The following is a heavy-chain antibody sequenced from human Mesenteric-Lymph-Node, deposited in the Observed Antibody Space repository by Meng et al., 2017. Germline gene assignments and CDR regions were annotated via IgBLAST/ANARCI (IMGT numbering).Heavy chain of an antibody. CDR2: ILGDGGST. Sequence: GESLKISCAASGFTFSSYPMHWVRQAPGKGLEYVSSILGDGGSTAYADSVKGRFTISRDNSKNTLYLQMNSLRAEDTAVYYCAKRRSGSDYWGQGTLVTVSS. V-gene: IGHV3-64*04. CDR1: GFTFSSYP. J-gene: IGHJ4*02. CDR3: AKRRSGSDY. D-gene: IGHD1-26*01.